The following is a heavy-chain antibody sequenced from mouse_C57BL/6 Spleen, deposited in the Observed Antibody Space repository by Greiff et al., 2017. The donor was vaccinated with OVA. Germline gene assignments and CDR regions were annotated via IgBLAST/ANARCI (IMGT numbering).Heavy chain of an antibody. CDR2: IHPNSGST. Sequence: QVQLQQPGAELVKPGASVKLSCKASGYTFTSYWMHWVKQRPGQGLEWIGMIHPNSGSTNYNEKFKSKATLTVDKSSSTAHMQLSSLTSEDSAVYYCARCPFITNWYFDVWGTGTTVTVSS. CDR3: ARCPFITNWYFDV. V-gene: IGHV1-64*01. CDR1: GYTFTSYW. D-gene: IGHD1-1*01. J-gene: IGHJ1*03.